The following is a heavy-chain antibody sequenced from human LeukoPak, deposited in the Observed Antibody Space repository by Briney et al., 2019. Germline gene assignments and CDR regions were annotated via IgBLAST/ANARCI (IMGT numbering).Heavy chain of an antibody. Sequence: ASVKVSCKASCYIFTSYGISRVRQDAGQELEGMGWLSAYNGNTKYAQKLQGRVTMTTDTSTSTAYMELRSLRSDDTAVYYCARAPGLGVGTFYYWGQGTLVTVSS. V-gene: IGHV1-18*01. CDR3: ARAPGLGVGTFYY. D-gene: IGHD3-3*01. CDR1: CYIFTSYG. J-gene: IGHJ4*02. CDR2: LSAYNGNT.